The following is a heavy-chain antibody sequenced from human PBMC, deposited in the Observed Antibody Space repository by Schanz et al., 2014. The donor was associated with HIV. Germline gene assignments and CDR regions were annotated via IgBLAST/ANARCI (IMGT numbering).Heavy chain of an antibody. CDR1: GYSFSDYY. J-gene: IGHJ3*02. Sequence: QVQLVQSGAEVKKPGASVKVSCKASGYSFSDYYMHWVRQAPGQGLEWMGWINPKSGGTNYAQKFQGRVTMTRDTSINTVYMELNRLTSDDTAVYSCARFGAQWPRDAFHIWGQGTMVSVSS. V-gene: IGHV1-2*02. CDR3: ARFGAQWPRDAFHI. D-gene: IGHD6-19*01. CDR2: INPKSGGT.